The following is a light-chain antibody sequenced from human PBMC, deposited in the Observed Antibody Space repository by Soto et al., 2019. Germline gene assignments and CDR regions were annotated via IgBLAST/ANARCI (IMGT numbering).Light chain of an antibody. CDR2: GAS. V-gene: IGKV3-20*01. CDR1: QTFSSNY. Sequence: EIILTQSPDTLSLSPGERATLSCRASQTFSSNYLAWCQQRPGQAPRLLIYGASTRAAGIPDRFSGSGSGTAFTLTITRLEPEDSAVYFCQQYTGPPTTFGQGTRLEIK. J-gene: IGKJ5*01. CDR3: QQYTGPPTT.